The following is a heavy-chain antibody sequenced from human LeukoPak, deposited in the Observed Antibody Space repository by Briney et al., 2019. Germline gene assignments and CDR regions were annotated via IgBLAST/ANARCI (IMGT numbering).Heavy chain of an antibody. V-gene: IGHV3-9*03. CDR2: ISWNSGSI. CDR3: AKDTDYDSSGGFDY. D-gene: IGHD3-22*01. CDR1: GFTFDDYA. J-gene: IGHJ4*02. Sequence: GGSLRLSCAASGFTFDDYAMHWVRQAPGTGLEWVSGISWNSGSIGYADSVKGRFTISRDNAKNSLYLQMNSLRAEDMALYYCAKDTDYDSSGGFDYWGQGTLVTVSS.